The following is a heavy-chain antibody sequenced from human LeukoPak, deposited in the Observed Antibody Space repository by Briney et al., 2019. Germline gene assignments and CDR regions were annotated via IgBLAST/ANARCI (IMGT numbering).Heavy chain of an antibody. CDR3: ARDPGSLPAAIGYCYYGMDV. Sequence: GGSLRLSCAASGFIFENYAMHWVRQAPGKGLEWVSGSSWNSGRIGYADSVKGRFTISRDNAKNSLYLQMNSLKTEDTALYYCARDPGSLPAAIGYCYYGMDVWGQGTTVTVSS. D-gene: IGHD2-2*02. V-gene: IGHV3-9*01. CDR1: GFIFENYA. CDR2: SSWNSGRI. J-gene: IGHJ6*02.